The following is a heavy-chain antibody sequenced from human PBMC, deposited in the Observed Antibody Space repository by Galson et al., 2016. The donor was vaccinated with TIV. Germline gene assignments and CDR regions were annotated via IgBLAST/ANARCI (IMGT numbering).Heavy chain of an antibody. CDR3: ARSPPYWGAHYSYQMDV. D-gene: IGHD1-26*01. J-gene: IGHJ6*03. Sequence: SVKVSCKASGYTFSESGISWVRQAPGQGPEWIGYISVYNGNTRHAQRLQDRVTMTTDRSTNTAYMELWSLRSDDTAVYYCARSPPYWGAHYSYQMDVWGKGTTVIVSS. V-gene: IGHV1-18*01. CDR2: ISVYNGNT. CDR1: GYTFSESG.